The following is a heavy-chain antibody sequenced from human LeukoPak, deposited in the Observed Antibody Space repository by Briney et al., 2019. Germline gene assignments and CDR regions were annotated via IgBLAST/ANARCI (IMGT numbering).Heavy chain of an antibody. D-gene: IGHD3-22*01. Sequence: GGSLGLSCSASGFSFSDYDMNWIRQAPGKGLEGVSYIRSDGSTIYDAASVRGRFSTSRNNAAQSLFLQMNSLRVDDTAVYYCAREGRGYYGDFDFWGQGTLVTVSS. J-gene: IGHJ4*02. V-gene: IGHV3-11*01. CDR3: AREGRGYYGDFDF. CDR1: GFSFSDYD. CDR2: IRSDGSTI.